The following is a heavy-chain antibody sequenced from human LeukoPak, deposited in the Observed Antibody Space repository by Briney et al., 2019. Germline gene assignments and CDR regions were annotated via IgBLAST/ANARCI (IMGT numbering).Heavy chain of an antibody. Sequence: PRGSLRLSCVVPGFTFSSYHMNWVRQAPGKGLEWVSSISVTNSYIYYADSVTGRFTISRDNAKNSLYLQMNSLRAEDTAVYYCARRATTERGHSYGLDYWGEGTLVTVSS. V-gene: IGHV3-21*01. CDR1: GFTFSSYH. J-gene: IGHJ4*02. CDR3: ARRATTERGHSYGLDY. D-gene: IGHD5-18*01. CDR2: ISVTNSYI.